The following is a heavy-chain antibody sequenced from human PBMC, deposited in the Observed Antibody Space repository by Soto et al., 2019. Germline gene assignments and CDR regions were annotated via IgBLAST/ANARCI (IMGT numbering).Heavy chain of an antibody. V-gene: IGHV1-8*01. CDR3: ATNSYGSINYYYYNMDV. J-gene: IGHJ6*02. CDR1: GYTFTSYD. D-gene: IGHD5-18*01. CDR2: MNPNSGNT. Sequence: ASVKVACKASGYTFTSYDINWVRQATGQGLEWMGWMNPNSGNTGYAQNFQGRVTMTRNTSISTAYMELSSLRSEDTAVYYCATNSYGSINYYYYNMDVWGQGTTVTSP.